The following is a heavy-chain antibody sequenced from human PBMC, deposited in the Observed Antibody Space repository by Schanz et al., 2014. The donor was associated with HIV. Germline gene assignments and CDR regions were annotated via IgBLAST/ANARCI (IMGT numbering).Heavy chain of an antibody. Sequence: QVRLVESGGGVVQPGRSLRLSCAASGFTFDNYGMHWVRQAPGKGLEWVAVISYDGGNKYYADSVKGRFTISRDNSKNTLYLQMKSLRAEDTAVYYCAKDRNYYDSKYRGKGNYYYYYGMDVWGQGTTVTVSS. D-gene: IGHD3-22*01. J-gene: IGHJ6*02. CDR2: ISYDGGNK. V-gene: IGHV3-30*18. CDR3: AKDRNYYDSKYRGKGNYYYYYGMDV. CDR1: GFTFDNYG.